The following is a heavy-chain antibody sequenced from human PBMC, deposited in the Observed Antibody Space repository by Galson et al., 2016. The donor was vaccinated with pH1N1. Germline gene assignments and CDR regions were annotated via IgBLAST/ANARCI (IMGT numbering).Heavy chain of an antibody. V-gene: IGHV3-7*01. J-gene: IGHJ4*02. CDR1: GFTFSSYW. D-gene: IGHD6-19*01. Sequence: SLRLSCAASGFTFSSYWMSWVRQAPGKGLEWVANIKQDGSEKYYVDSVKGRFTISRDNAKNSLYLQMNSLRAEDTAVYYCARDKGSGWKYYFVYWGQGTLVTVSS. CDR3: ARDKGSGWKYYFVY. CDR2: IKQDGSEK.